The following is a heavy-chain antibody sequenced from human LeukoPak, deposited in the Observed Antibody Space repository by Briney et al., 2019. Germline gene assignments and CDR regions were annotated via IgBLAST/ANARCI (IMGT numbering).Heavy chain of an antibody. V-gene: IGHV1-69-2*01. D-gene: IGHD2-2*01. CDR1: GYTFTDYY. Sequence: ASVKVSCKVSGYTFTDYYMHWVQQAPGKGLEWMGLVDPEDGETIYAEKFQGRVTITADTSTGTAYMELSSLRTEDTAVYYCATLRVVPAAIGDNWFDPWGQGTLVTVSS. CDR2: VDPEDGET. J-gene: IGHJ5*02. CDR3: ATLRVVPAAIGDNWFDP.